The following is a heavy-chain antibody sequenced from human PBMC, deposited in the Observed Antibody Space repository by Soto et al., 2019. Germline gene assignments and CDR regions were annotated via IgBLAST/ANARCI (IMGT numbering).Heavy chain of an antibody. CDR1: GGSISGDYY. CDR3: ARGGARLPGYFDS. V-gene: IGHV4-30-4*08. D-gene: IGHD3-16*01. J-gene: IGHJ4*03. Sequence: SETLSLTCTVSGGSISGDYYWSCIRQSPEKGLEWIGYIYYSGSSYSNPALHSRLSISLTTSKNHFSLKRRSVTAAATAYYYCARGGARLPGYFDSWGQGALVTVSS. CDR2: IYYSGSS.